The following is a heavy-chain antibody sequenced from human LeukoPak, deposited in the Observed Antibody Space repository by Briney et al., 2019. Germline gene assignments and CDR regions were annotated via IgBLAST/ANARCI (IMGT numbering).Heavy chain of an antibody. J-gene: IGHJ4*02. Sequence: SETLSLTCTVSGGSISSSSYYWGWIRQPPGKGLEWIGSIYYSGSTYYNPSLKSRVTISVDTSKNQFSLTLSSVTAADTAVYYCARHEGRGFGSVNYYSYYFDYWGQGTLVTVSS. CDR1: GGSISSSSYY. CDR2: IYYSGST. CDR3: ARHEGRGFGSVNYYSYYFDY. D-gene: IGHD3-10*01. V-gene: IGHV4-39*01.